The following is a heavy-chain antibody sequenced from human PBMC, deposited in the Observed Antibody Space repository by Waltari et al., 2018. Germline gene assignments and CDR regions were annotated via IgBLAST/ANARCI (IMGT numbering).Heavy chain of an antibody. CDR1: VFTVRTNY. V-gene: IGHV3-53*01. J-gene: IGHJ4*02. D-gene: IGHD5-12*01. Sequence: EVQLVESGGGLIQPGGSLRLHCAASVFTVRTNYLSWVRQAPGKGLEWVSVIYSGGSTYYADSVKGRFTISRDNSKNTLYLQMNSLRAEDTAVYYCARASYSGYDSYYFDYWGQGTLVTVSS. CDR3: ARASYSGYDSYYFDY. CDR2: IYSGGST.